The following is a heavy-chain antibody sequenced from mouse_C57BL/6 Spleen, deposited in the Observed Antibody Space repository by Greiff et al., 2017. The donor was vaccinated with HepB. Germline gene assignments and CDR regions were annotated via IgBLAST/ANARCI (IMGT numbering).Heavy chain of an antibody. CDR1: GYTFTSYW. CDR2: IDPSDSYT. D-gene: IGHD1-1*01. Sequence: VQLQQPGAELVKPGASVKLSCKASGYTFTSYWMQWVKQRPGQGLEWIGEIDPSDSYTNYNQKFKGKATLTVDTSSSTAYMQLSSLTSEDSAVYYCASITTVVKGAYWGQGTLVTVSA. CDR3: ASITTVVKGAY. J-gene: IGHJ3*01. V-gene: IGHV1-50*01.